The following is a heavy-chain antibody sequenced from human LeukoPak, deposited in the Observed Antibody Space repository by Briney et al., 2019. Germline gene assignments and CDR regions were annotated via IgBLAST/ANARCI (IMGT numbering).Heavy chain of an antibody. CDR1: GGTFSGYY. D-gene: IGHD7-27*01. CDR3: ARDWGSRYYYYGMDV. Sequence: PSETLSLTCAVYGGTFSGYYWSWIRQPPGKRLEWVGESNDSGGTNYNPSLKSRVTISVDTSKNQFSLKLNSVTPEDTAVYYCARDWGSRYYYYGMDVWGQGTTVTVSS. J-gene: IGHJ6*02. V-gene: IGHV4-34*01. CDR2: SNDSGGT.